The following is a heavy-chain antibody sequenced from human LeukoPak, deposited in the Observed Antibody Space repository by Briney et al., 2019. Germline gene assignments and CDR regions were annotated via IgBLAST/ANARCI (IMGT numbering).Heavy chain of an antibody. Sequence: ASVKVSCKASGYTFTSYDINWERQATGQGLEWMGWMNPNGGNTGYAQKFQGRVTITRNTSISTAYMELSSLRSEDTAVYYCARGYCSSTSCYRRIFQHWGQGTLVTVSS. CDR1: GYTFTSYD. V-gene: IGHV1-8*03. D-gene: IGHD2-2*02. J-gene: IGHJ1*01. CDR2: MNPNGGNT. CDR3: ARGYCSSTSCYRRIFQH.